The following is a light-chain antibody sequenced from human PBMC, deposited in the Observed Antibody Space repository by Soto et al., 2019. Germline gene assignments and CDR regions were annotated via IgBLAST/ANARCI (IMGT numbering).Light chain of an antibody. CDR2: EVN. Sequence: QSVLTQPASVSGSPGQSITISCTGTSSDVGSYNNLVSWYQQHPGKAPKAKIYEVNKRPSGVSNRFSGSKSGNTASLTISGLQAEDEADYYCCSYTHGNTFFGSGTKVTVL. CDR1: SSDVGSYNNL. J-gene: IGLJ6*01. V-gene: IGLV2-23*02. CDR3: CSYTHGNTF.